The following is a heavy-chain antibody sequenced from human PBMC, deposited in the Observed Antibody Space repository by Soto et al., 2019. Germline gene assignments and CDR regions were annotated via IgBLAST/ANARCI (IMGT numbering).Heavy chain of an antibody. Sequence: QVQLVEAGGGVAEPGRSVRLSCAASGFTFSSYAMHRVRQAPGKGREWVVVISYDGSNKYYAESGKGRFTSPRDNYKNPLYLQMNSLRAEDTAVYYCARDLVGGGDLFDYWGQGTLVTVSS. CDR2: ISYDGSNK. CDR1: GFTFSSYA. J-gene: IGHJ4*02. CDR3: ARDLVGGGDLFDY. D-gene: IGHD2-8*02. V-gene: IGHV3-30-3*01.